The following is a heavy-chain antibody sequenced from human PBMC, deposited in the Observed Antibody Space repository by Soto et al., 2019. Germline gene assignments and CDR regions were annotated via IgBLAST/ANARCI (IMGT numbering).Heavy chain of an antibody. Sequence: PSDTLSLTCAVYSGSISTYYWGWIRQPPGKGLEWIGEISRSGSTNYNPSLMSRVTISIDTSKNQFSLKLDSVTAADTAVYYCASPGKYTNSPIDYWGQGTLVTVSS. J-gene: IGHJ4*02. CDR3: ASPGKYTNSPIDY. V-gene: IGHV4-34*01. D-gene: IGHD2-2*02. CDR1: SGSISTYY. CDR2: ISRSGST.